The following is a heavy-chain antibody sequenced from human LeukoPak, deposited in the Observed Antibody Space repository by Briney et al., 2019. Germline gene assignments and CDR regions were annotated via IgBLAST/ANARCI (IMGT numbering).Heavy chain of an antibody. Sequence: GGSLRLSCAVSGFTFSSYSMSWVRQAPGKGLEWVSSISSSGTYKYYADSVKGRFTISRDNAKNSLYLQLNTLRAEDTAVYYCAAFYYSAFFDYWGLGTLVTVSS. J-gene: IGHJ4*02. CDR3: AAFYYSAFFDY. V-gene: IGHV3-21*04. D-gene: IGHD4/OR15-4a*01. CDR2: ISSSGTYK. CDR1: GFTFSSYS.